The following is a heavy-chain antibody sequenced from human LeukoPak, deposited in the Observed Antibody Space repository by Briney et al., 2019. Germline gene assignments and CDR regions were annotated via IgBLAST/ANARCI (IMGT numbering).Heavy chain of an antibody. CDR1: GLTFSSYG. CDR2: ITGDGTTT. V-gene: IGHV3-23*01. J-gene: IGHJ4*02. Sequence: GALRLSCEASGLTFSSYGMSWVRQAPEKGLQWVSAITGDGTTTYYADSVKGRFTISRDNSKNMLYLQMSSLRAEDTAVYYCAKMQGYFDYWGQGTLVPVSS. CDR3: AKMQGYFDY.